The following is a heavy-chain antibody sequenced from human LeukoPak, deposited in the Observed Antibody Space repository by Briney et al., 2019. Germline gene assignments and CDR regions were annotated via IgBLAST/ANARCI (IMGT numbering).Heavy chain of an antibody. J-gene: IGHJ6*03. Sequence: PTGGSLRLSCAASGFTFNNHWMGWVRQAPGKGLEWVANIKEDGSEKNYVDSGKGRFTISRDTAKNSLYLQMSSLRAADMAVYYCARVMAASVWRSYGSYYYYYYMDVWGKGTTVTVSS. CDR2: IKEDGSEK. CDR1: GFTFNNHW. V-gene: IGHV3-7*01. D-gene: IGHD3-16*01. CDR3: ARVMAASVWRSYGSYYYYYYMDV.